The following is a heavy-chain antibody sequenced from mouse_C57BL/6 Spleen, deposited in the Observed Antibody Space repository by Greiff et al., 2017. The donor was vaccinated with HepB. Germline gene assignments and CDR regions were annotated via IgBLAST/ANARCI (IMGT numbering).Heavy chain of an antibody. D-gene: IGHD1-1*01. CDR2: IYPGSGNT. CDR3: AKNYGSSPLAY. J-gene: IGHJ3*01. CDR1: GYSFTSYY. V-gene: IGHV1-66*01. Sequence: VQLQQSGPELVKPGASVKISCKASGYSFTSYYIHWVKQRPGQGLEWIGWIYPGSGNTKYNEKFKGKATLTADTSSSTAYMQLSSLTSEDSAVYYCAKNYGSSPLAYWGQGTLVTVSA.